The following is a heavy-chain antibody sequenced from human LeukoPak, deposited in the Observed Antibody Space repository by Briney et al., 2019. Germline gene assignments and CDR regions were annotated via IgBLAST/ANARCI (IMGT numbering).Heavy chain of an antibody. J-gene: IGHJ2*01. CDR1: GGSISSYY. CDR2: IYTSGST. D-gene: IGHD3-22*01. CDR3: AKIIVAITRGWYFDL. Sequence: LETLSLTCTVSGGSISSYYWSWLRQPAGKGLEWIGRIYTSGSTNYNPSLKSRVTMSVDTSKNQFSLKLSSVTAADTAVYYCAKIIVAITRGWYFDLWGRGTLVTVSS. V-gene: IGHV4-4*07.